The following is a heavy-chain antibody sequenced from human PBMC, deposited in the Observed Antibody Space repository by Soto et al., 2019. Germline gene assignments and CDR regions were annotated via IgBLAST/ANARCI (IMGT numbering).Heavy chain of an antibody. Sequence: PSETLSLTCTVSGGSISSGDYYWSWIRQPPGKDLEWIAYIYYNGNTYYTPSLKSRATISVDTSRNQFSLNLNSVTAADTAVYYCARPRDMVRGATHFDYWGQGTLLTVS. CDR1: GGSISSGDYY. J-gene: IGHJ4*02. D-gene: IGHD3-10*01. CDR2: IYYNGNT. CDR3: ARPRDMVRGATHFDY. V-gene: IGHV4-30-4*01.